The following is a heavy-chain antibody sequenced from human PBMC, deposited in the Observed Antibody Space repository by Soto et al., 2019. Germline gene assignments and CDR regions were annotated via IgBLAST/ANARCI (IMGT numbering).Heavy chain of an antibody. Sequence: QVQLVQSGAEVKKPGASVKVSCKASGYTFTSYGISWVRQAPGQGLEWMGWISAYNGNTNYAQKLQGRVTMTTDTTTSTAYMELRSLRSDDTAVYYCARTIGYYCGGDCYSADYFDYWGQGTLVTVSS. D-gene: IGHD2-21*02. CDR1: GYTFTSYG. CDR2: ISAYNGNT. CDR3: ARTIGYYCGGDCYSADYFDY. V-gene: IGHV1-18*01. J-gene: IGHJ4*02.